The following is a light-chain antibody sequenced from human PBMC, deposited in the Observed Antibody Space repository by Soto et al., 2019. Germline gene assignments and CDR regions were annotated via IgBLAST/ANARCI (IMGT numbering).Light chain of an antibody. CDR3: AAWDGSLRAVV. J-gene: IGLJ3*02. CDR2: DDD. V-gene: IGLV1-51*01. Sequence: QSVLTQPPSVSAAPGQKVTISCSGSSSNIGKNCVYWYQQLSGTAPKLLIYDDDMLPSGFSDRFSGSKSGTSASLDITGLQTGDEADYYCAAWDGSLRAVVFGGGTKLTVL. CDR1: SSNIGKNC.